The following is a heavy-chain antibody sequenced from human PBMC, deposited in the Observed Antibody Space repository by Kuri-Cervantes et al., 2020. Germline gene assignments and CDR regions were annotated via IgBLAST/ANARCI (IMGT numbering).Heavy chain of an antibody. J-gene: IGHJ6*02. V-gene: IGHV3-53*01. CDR3: ARDLRFSYYGMDV. Sequence: GESLKISCAASGFTVSSNYMSWVRQAPGKGLEWVSVIYSGGSTYYADSVKGRFTISRDNSKNTLYLQMNSLRAEDTAVYYCARDLRFSYYGMDVWGQGTTVTVSS. D-gene: IGHD3-3*01. CDR2: IYSGGST. CDR1: GFTVSSNY.